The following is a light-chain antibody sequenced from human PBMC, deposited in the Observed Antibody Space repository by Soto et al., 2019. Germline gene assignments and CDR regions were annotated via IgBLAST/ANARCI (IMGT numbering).Light chain of an antibody. V-gene: IGKV3-20*01. CDR3: QQYGSSPPT. CDR2: GAS. CDR1: QSLSRY. J-gene: IGKJ1*01. Sequence: ELELTQSPVTLSLSPGERAPLSCRASQSLSRYLAWYQQKPGQGPRLLIYGASSRATGTPDRFSGSGSGTDFTLTINRLEPEDFALYYCQQYGSSPPTFGQGTKV.